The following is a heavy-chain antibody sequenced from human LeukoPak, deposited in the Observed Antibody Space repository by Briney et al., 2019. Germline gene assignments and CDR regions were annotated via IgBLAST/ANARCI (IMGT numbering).Heavy chain of an antibody. CDR3: ASERGYYDFWSGYGPFDY. V-gene: IGHV1-69*01. CDR1: GGTFSSYA. D-gene: IGHD3-3*01. J-gene: IGHJ4*02. CDR2: IIPIFGTA. Sequence: SVKVSCKASGGTFSSYAISWVRQAPGQGLEWMGGIIPIFGTANYAQKFQGRVTITADESTSTAYMELSSLRSEDTAVYYCASERGYYDFWSGYGPFDYWGQGTLVTVSS.